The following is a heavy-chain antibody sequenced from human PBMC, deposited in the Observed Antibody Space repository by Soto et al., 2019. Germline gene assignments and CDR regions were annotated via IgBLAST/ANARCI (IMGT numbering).Heavy chain of an antibody. CDR2: IIPIFGTA. D-gene: IGHD5-12*01. Sequence: ASVKVSCKASGGTFSSYAISWVRQAPGQGLEWMGGIIPIFGTANYAQKFQGRVTITADESTSTAYMELSSLRSEDTAVYCCARDPGIVATIRFYGIDVWGQGTTVTVSS. J-gene: IGHJ6*02. CDR3: ARDPGIVATIRFYGIDV. V-gene: IGHV1-69*13. CDR1: GGTFSSYA.